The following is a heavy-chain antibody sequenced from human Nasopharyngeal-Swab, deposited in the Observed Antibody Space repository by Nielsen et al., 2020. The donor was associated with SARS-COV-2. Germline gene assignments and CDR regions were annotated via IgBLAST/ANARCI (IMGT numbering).Heavy chain of an antibody. CDR3: ARGPHHGGFDY. CDR1: GGSSSGYY. D-gene: IGHD3-16*01. CDR2: INHSGST. J-gene: IGHJ4*02. Sequence: SETLSLTCAVYGGSSSGYYWSWIRQPPGKGLEWIGEINHSGSTNYNPSLKSRVTISVDTSKNQFSLKLSSVTAADTAVYYCARGPHHGGFDYWGQGTLVTVSS. V-gene: IGHV4-34*01.